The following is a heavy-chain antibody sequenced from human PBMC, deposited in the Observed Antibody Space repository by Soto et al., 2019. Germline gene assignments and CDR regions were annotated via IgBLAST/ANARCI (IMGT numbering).Heavy chain of an antibody. CDR3: ASDAYCSGGSCYSGFKDYYYYYGMDV. V-gene: IGHV3-23*01. Sequence: EVQLLESGGGLVQPGGSLRLSCAVSGFTFSSYVMSWVRQAPGKGLEWVSSISGTGGSTYYADSVKGRFTISRDNSKNTLYLKMNSLRADDTAVYYCASDAYCSGGSCYSGFKDYYYYYGMDVWGQGTTVTVSS. D-gene: IGHD2-15*01. CDR2: ISGTGGST. J-gene: IGHJ6*02. CDR1: GFTFSSYV.